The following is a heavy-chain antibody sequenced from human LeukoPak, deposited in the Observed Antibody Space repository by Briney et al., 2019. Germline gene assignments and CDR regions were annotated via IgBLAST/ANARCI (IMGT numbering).Heavy chain of an antibody. CDR2: ISAYNGNT. V-gene: IGHV1-18*01. CDR3: ARGRDGYNPTADY. CDR1: GYTFINYG. J-gene: IGHJ4*02. D-gene: IGHD5-24*01. Sequence: ASVKVSCKASGYTFINYGFSWVRQAPGQGLEWMGWISAYNGNTVYAQKLQDRVTMTTETSTNTASMELRSLRSDDTAVYYCARGRDGYNPTADYWGQGTLVTVSS.